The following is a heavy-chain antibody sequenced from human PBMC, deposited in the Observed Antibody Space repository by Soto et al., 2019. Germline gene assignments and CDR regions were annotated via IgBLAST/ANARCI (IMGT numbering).Heavy chain of an antibody. J-gene: IGHJ4*02. Sequence: WTWLRQHSGKGLEWIGHIYSDGRTYYSPSLKSRLTISLDMSKNQFSLRLTSVTVADTAVYYCASGYKYPSDYWGQGTLVAVSS. CDR2: IYSDGRT. CDR3: ASGYKYPSDY. V-gene: IGHV4-31*02. D-gene: IGHD6-25*01.